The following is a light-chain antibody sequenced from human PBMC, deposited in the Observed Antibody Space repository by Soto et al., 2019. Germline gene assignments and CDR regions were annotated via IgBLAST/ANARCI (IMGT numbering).Light chain of an antibody. Sequence: QSVLTQPRSVSGSPGQSVTISCTGTSSDVGGYNYVSWYQQHPGKAPKLMIYDVSKWPSGVPDRFSGSKSGNTASLTISGLQAEDEADYYCCSYAGSYHYVFGTGTKLTVL. J-gene: IGLJ1*01. CDR1: SSDVGGYNY. V-gene: IGLV2-11*01. CDR3: CSYAGSYHYV. CDR2: DVS.